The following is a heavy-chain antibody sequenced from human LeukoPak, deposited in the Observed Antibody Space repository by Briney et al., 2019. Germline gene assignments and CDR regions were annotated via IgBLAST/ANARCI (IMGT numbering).Heavy chain of an antibody. V-gene: IGHV4-38-2*01. CDR3: ARISRYYSDSSGFYPSHFDY. CDR2: IYHSGST. Sequence: SETLSLTCAVSGYSISSDYYWGWIRQPPGRGLEWIGSIYHSGSTYHNSSLKSRVTISVDTSKNQFSLKLNSVTAADTAVYYCARISRYYSDSSGFYPSHFDYWGQGTLVTVSS. D-gene: IGHD3-22*01. CDR1: GYSISSDYY. J-gene: IGHJ4*02.